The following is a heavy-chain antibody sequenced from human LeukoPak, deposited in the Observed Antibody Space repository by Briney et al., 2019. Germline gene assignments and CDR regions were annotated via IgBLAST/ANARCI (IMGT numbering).Heavy chain of an antibody. CDR1: GGTFSSYA. Sequence: SVKVSCKASGGTFSSYAISWARQAPGQALEWMGGIIPLFGTANYAQKFQGRVTITADESTSTAYMELSSLRSEDTAVYYCAGHDFWSGSWFDPWGQGTLVTVSS. J-gene: IGHJ5*02. V-gene: IGHV1-69*13. CDR3: AGHDFWSGSWFDP. CDR2: IIPLFGTA. D-gene: IGHD3-3*01.